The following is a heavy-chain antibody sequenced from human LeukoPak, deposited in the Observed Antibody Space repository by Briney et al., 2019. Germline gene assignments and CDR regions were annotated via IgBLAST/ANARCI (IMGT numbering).Heavy chain of an antibody. CDR3: ARNPEDYYYYYMDV. CDR1: GFTFSSYW. J-gene: IGHJ6*03. Sequence: GGSLRLSCAASGFTFSSYWMHWARQAPGKGLVWVSRINSDGSSTSYADSVKGRFTISRDNAKNTLYLQMNSLRAEDTAVYYCARNPEDYYYYYMDVWGKGTTVTVSS. V-gene: IGHV3-74*01. CDR2: INSDGSST.